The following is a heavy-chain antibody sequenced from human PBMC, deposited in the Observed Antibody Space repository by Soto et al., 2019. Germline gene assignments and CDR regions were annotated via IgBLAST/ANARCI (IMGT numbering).Heavy chain of an antibody. CDR3: ARVERGTATTVVDAFDI. CDR1: GGSVSSSNNYY. J-gene: IGHJ3*02. D-gene: IGHD1-1*01. CDR2: MSHSGGT. Sequence: QVQLQQWGAGLLKPSETLSLTCAVYGGSVSSSNNYYWSWIRQPPGKGLEWIGEMSHSGGTHFNPSLKSRFTISVDTSKNQFSLKMSSVTAADTALYYCARVERGTATTVVDAFDIWGPGTMVTVSS. V-gene: IGHV4-34*01.